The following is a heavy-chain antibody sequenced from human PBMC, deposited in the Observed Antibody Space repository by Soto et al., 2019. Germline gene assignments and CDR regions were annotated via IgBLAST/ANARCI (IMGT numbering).Heavy chain of an antibody. D-gene: IGHD3-10*01. V-gene: IGHV4-30-2*01. J-gene: IGHJ4*02. CDR3: ARFPLWFGELDY. Sequence: QLQLQESGSGLVRPSQTLSLTCTVSGASIGRGSYSWNWIRQPPGKGLEWIGYLHHSGDTYFNPSLRRRVSISVDRSNNQFSLKLISVTAADTAVYYCARFPLWFGELDYWGQGALVTVSS. CDR2: LHHSGDT. CDR1: GASIGRGSYS.